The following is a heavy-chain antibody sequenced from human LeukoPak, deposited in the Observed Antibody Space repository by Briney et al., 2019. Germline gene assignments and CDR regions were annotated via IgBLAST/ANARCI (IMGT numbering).Heavy chain of an antibody. CDR2: ISGSGGST. CDR3: AKDGRLASSPEDWFDP. D-gene: IGHD2-2*01. Sequence: GGSLRLSCTASGFSLSSYAMHWVRQAPGKGLEWVSAISGSGGSTYYADSVKGRFTISRDNSKNTLYLQMNSLRAEDTAVYYCAKDGRLASSPEDWFDPWGQGTLVTVSS. V-gene: IGHV3-23*01. J-gene: IGHJ5*02. CDR1: GFSLSSYA.